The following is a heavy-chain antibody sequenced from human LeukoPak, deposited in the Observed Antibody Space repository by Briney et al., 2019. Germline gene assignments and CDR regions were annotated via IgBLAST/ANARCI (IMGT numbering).Heavy chain of an antibody. Sequence: PSETLSLTCTVSGGSISGYYWSWIRQPPGKGLEWIGYIYYSGSTNYNPSLKSRVTISVDTSKNQFSLKLSSVTAADTAVYYCARDRVGGWLQRHYYYYMDVWGKGTTVTVSS. J-gene: IGHJ6*03. CDR2: IYYSGST. CDR1: GGSISGYY. CDR3: ARDRVGGWLQRHYYYYMDV. V-gene: IGHV4-59*01. D-gene: IGHD5-24*01.